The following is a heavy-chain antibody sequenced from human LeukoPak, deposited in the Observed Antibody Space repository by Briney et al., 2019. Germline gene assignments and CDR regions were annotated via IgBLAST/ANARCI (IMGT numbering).Heavy chain of an antibody. CDR2: IRYDGSNK. CDR1: GFTFSSYG. CDR3: AKGSGYYYDSSGYY. V-gene: IGHV3-30*02. Sequence: TGGSLRLSCAASGFTFSSYGMHWVRQAPGKGLEWVAFIRYDGSNKYYADSVKGRFTISRDNSKNTLYPQMNSLRAEDTAVYYCAKGSGYYYDSSGYYWGQGTLVTVSS. J-gene: IGHJ4*02. D-gene: IGHD3-22*01.